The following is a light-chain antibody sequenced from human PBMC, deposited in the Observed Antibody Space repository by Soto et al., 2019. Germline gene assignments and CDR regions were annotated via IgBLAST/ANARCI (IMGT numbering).Light chain of an antibody. CDR2: DAS. V-gene: IGKV3-11*01. CDR3: QQRSKWWT. J-gene: IGKJ1*01. CDR1: QSVSSY. Sequence: EIVLTQSPATLSLSPGERATLSCRASQSVSSYLAWYQQKPGQAPRLLIYDASNRATGIPARFSGSGSGTDFTLTLSLLEPEEFAVYYCQQRSKWWTFGQGTKVESK.